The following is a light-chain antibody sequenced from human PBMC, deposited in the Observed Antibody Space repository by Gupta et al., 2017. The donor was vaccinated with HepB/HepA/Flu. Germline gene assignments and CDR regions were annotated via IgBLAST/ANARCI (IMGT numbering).Light chain of an antibody. CDR1: QSISSY. CDR2: AAS. J-gene: IGKJ1*01. Sequence: DIQMTQSPSSLSASVGDRVTITCRASQSISSYLDWYQQKPVKAPKLLIYAASSWQSGVPSRFSGSGSGTDFTLTISSRQPEDFAAYYCQQNNSSPPWTFGRGTRVEIK. CDR3: QQNNSSPPWT. V-gene: IGKV1-39*01.